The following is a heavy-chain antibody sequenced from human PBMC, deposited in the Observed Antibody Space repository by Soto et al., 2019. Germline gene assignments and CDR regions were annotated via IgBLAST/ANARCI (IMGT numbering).Heavy chain of an antibody. J-gene: IGHJ4*02. CDR1: GSSISGYY. CDR3: ARYPRLDC. Sequence: SQTLSRTCTVSGSSISGYYWCWIRQPPGKRLAWIGYIYYMGSTNYLPSLRSRVTISIDTSKYQFSLQLSSVTDAVTAVYFCARYPRLDCWGKGTLGTGSS. V-gene: IGHV4-59*08. CDR2: IYYMGST.